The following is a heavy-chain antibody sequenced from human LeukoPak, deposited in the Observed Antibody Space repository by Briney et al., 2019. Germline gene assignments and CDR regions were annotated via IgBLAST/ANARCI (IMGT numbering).Heavy chain of an antibody. J-gene: IGHJ3*02. CDR2: IYHSGST. D-gene: IGHD1-26*01. CDR1: GGSISSGGYS. V-gene: IGHV4-30-2*01. CDR3: ARDRVVGATDAFDI. Sequence: SETLSLTCAISGGSISSGGYSWSWIRQPPGKGLEWIGYIYHSGSTYYNPSLKSRVTISVDRSKNQFSLKLSSVTAADTAVYYCARDRVVGATDAFDIWGQGTMVTVSS.